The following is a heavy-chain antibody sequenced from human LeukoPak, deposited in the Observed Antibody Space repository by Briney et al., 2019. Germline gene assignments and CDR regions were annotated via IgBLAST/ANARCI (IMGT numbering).Heavy chain of an antibody. CDR2: IIPILGTA. CDR3: ARRAPATYDSSRVYDY. J-gene: IGHJ4*02. Sequence: SVKVSCKASGGTFSSYAISWVRQAPGQGLEWMGGIIPILGTANYAQKFQGRVTITADESTSTAYMELSSLRSEDTAVYYCARRAPATYDSSRVYDYWGQGTLVTVSS. CDR1: GGTFSSYA. D-gene: IGHD3-22*01. V-gene: IGHV1-69*01.